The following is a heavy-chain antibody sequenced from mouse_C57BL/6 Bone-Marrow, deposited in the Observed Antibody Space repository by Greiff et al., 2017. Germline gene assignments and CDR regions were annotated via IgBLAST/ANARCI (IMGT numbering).Heavy chain of an antibody. V-gene: IGHV1-15*01. CDR3: ASEYRDRWVAY. CDR1: GYTFTGYE. D-gene: IGHD3-3*01. Sequence: QVQLQQSGAELVRPGASVTLSCKASGYTFTGYEMHWVKQTPGHGLEWIGVIDPDSGGTTYNQKFKGKAILTADKSSSTAYMELGSLTSEDSAVYYCASEYRDRWVAYWGQGTLVTVSA. J-gene: IGHJ3*01. CDR2: IDPDSGGT.